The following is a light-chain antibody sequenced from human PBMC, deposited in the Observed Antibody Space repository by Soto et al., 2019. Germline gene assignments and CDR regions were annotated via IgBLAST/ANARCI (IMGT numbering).Light chain of an antibody. CDR3: QQYGSSPRT. CDR2: GAS. CDR1: QSVFSNY. V-gene: IGKV3-20*01. J-gene: IGKJ1*01. Sequence: EIVLTQSPGTLSLSPWEGATLSCRASQSVFSNYLAWYQQRPGQAPRVLIYGASSRATGIPDRFSGSGSGTDFTLTISRLEPEDFAVYYCQQYGSSPRTFGQGTKVEIK.